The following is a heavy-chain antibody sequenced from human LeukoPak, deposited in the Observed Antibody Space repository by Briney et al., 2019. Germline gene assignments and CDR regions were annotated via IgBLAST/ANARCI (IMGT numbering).Heavy chain of an antibody. J-gene: IGHJ4*02. CDR2: ISSSSSYI. V-gene: IGHV3-21*01. CDR1: GFTFSSYS. CDR3: ARVRVGSSSSLPALLRFDY. Sequence: GGSLRLSCAASGFTFSSYSMNWVRQAPGKGLEWVSSISSSSSYIYYADSVKGRFTISRDDAKNSLYLQMNSLRAEDTAVYYCARVRVGSSSSLPALLRFDYWGQGTLVTVSS. D-gene: IGHD6-6*01.